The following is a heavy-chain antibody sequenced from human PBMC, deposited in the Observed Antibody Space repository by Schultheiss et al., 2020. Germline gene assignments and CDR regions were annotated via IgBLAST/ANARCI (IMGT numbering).Heavy chain of an antibody. Sequence: SETLSLTCTVSGDPISDITYSWGWIRQPPGKGLEWIGSISYGGRTYYNPSLKSRLTISVDTSKNQFSLRLTSVTAADTAVYYCAGINSFLGDCSGTSCTDFEYWGQGTLVTVSS. CDR1: GDPISDITYS. J-gene: IGHJ4*02. CDR2: ISYGGRT. CDR3: AGINSFLGDCSGTSCTDFEY. D-gene: IGHD2-2*01. V-gene: IGHV4-39*01.